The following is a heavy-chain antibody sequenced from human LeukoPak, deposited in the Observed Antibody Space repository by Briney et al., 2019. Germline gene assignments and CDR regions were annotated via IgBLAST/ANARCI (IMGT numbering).Heavy chain of an antibody. CDR2: ISWNSGSI. Sequence: PGGSLRLSCAASGFTFDDYAMHWVRQAPGKGLEWVSGISWNSGSIGYADSVKGRFTISRDNAKNSLYLQMNSLRAEDTALYHCARRPGVGASSSYYYYMDVWGKGTTVTVSS. V-gene: IGHV3-9*01. D-gene: IGHD6-6*01. CDR1: GFTFDDYA. J-gene: IGHJ6*03. CDR3: ARRPGVGASSSYYYYMDV.